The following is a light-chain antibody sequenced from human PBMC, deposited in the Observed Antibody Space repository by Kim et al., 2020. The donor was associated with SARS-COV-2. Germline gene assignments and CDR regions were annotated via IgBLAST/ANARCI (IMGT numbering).Light chain of an antibody. CDR1: QSVSSS. CDR3: LQYNYWPYT. J-gene: IGKJ2*01. Sequence: SAEEAATPSCSASQSVSSSLAWYQQKPGQAPRLLISGASTRATGIPARFSGSGSGTEFTLTISSLQSEDFALYYCLQYNYWPYTFGQGTKLEI. CDR2: GAS. V-gene: IGKV3-15*01.